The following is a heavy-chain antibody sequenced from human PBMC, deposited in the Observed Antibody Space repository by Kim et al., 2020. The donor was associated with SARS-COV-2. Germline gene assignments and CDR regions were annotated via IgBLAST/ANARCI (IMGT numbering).Heavy chain of an antibody. D-gene: IGHD3-22*01. J-gene: IGHJ4*02. V-gene: IGHV3-64D*09. CDR3: VKATNYYDSSGYY. Sequence: YADSVKGRFTISSDNSKNTLYLQMSSLRAEDTAVYYCVKATNYYDSSGYYWGQGTLVTVSS.